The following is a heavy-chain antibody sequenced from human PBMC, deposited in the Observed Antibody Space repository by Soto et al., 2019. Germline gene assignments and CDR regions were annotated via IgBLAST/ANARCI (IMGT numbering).Heavy chain of an antibody. J-gene: IGHJ4*02. CDR1: GGSFSGYY. CDR3: VRFLEWSKGFDD. Sequence: SETLSLTCAVYGGSFSGYYWSWIRQPPGKGLEWIGEINHSGSTNYNPSLKSRVTISVDTSKNQFSLKLSSVTAADTAVYYCVRFLEWSKGFDDWGQGTLVIVSS. V-gene: IGHV4-34*01. CDR2: INHSGST. D-gene: IGHD3-3*01.